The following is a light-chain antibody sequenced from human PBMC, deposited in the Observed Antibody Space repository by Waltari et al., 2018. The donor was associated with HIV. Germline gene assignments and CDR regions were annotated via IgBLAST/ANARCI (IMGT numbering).Light chain of an antibody. V-gene: IGLV7-46*01. CDR3: LLSFAGARPVV. J-gene: IGLJ2*01. CDR1: TGPVTSGHH. Sequence: QAVVTQEPSLTVSPGGTVTLTCGSSTGPVTSGHHPYWFQQKSGQAPRTLIYDTFSKHSWTPARFSGSLLGGKAALTLSGAQPEDEADYFCLLSFAGARPVVFGGGTKLTVL. CDR2: DTF.